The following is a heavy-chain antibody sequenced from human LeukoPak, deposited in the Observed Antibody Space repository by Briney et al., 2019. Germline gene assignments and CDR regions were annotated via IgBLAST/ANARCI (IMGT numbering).Heavy chain of an antibody. V-gene: IGHV5-51*01. Sequence: GESLKISCKGSGYSFTSYWIGRVRQMPGKGLEWMGIIYPGDSDTRYSPSFQGQVTTSADKSISTAYLQWSSLKASDTAMYYCATSSSSWYPWFDPWGQGTLVTVSS. J-gene: IGHJ5*02. CDR1: GYSFTSYW. D-gene: IGHD6-13*01. CDR2: IYPGDSDT. CDR3: ATSSSSWYPWFDP.